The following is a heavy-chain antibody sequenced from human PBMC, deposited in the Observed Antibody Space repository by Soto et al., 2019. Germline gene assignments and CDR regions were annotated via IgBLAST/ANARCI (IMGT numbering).Heavy chain of an antibody. J-gene: IGHJ4*02. CDR3: ARSAGATHLGY. V-gene: IGHV4-30-4*01. Sequence: SATLSLTWTVSGGSISSGDYYWSWIRQPPGKGLEWIGYIYYSGSTYYNPSLKSRVTISVDTSKNQFSLKLSSVTAADTAVYYCARSAGATHLGYWGQGTLVTVSS. CDR1: GGSISSGDYY. D-gene: IGHD5-12*01. CDR2: IYYSGST.